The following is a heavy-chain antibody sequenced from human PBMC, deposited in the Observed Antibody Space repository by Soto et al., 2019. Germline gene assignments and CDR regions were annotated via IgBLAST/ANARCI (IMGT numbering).Heavy chain of an antibody. V-gene: IGHV4-59*08. Sequence: QLQQAAPGLVRPSETLSLTCSVSGGSITDNYWGWVRQTPGKGLEWIGYIYYTGITNYNPSLKRRITMSLDTSKNRHSLKLDSVTAADTAVYYCARALDYDFWGGRNWFDPWGQGILVTVSS. J-gene: IGHJ5*02. D-gene: IGHD3-3*01. CDR2: IYYTGIT. CDR3: ARALDYDFWGGRNWFDP. CDR1: GGSITDNY.